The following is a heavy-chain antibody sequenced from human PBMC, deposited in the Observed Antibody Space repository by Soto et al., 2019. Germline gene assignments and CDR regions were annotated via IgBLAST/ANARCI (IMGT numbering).Heavy chain of an antibody. D-gene: IGHD5-12*01. CDR1: GGTFSSYT. Sequence: QVQLVQSGAEVKKPGSSVKVSCKASGGTFSSYTISWVRQAPGQGLEWMGRIIPILGIANYAQKFQGRVTITADKSTSTAYRELSSLRSEDTAVYYCARGYSGYANFDYWGQGTLVTVSS. V-gene: IGHV1-69*02. J-gene: IGHJ4*02. CDR2: IIPILGIA. CDR3: ARGYSGYANFDY.